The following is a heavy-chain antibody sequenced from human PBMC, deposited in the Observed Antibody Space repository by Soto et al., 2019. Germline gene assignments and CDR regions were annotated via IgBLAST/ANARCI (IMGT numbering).Heavy chain of an antibody. V-gene: IGHV3-15*01. CDR2: IKSKTDGATT. D-gene: IGHD1-26*01. CDR1: GFTFSNAW. Sequence: EVQLVESGGKLVKPGGALRLSCAASGFTFSNAWMSWVRQGPGKGLEWVGRIKSKTDGATTDYAARVKGRFTNSRDDSKNTLYLQMNSLKTEDTSVYYCTTEFRAGGLGDYGGQGSLVTVSS. CDR3: TTEFRAGGLGDY. J-gene: IGHJ4*02.